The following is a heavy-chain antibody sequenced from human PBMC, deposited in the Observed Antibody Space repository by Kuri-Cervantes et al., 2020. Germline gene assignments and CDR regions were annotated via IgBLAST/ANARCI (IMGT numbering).Heavy chain of an antibody. CDR2: ISGSGGST. CDR3: TRAPYFDRNSFDFDY. J-gene: IGHJ4*02. V-gene: IGHV3-23*01. CDR1: GFTFSNYW. D-gene: IGHD3-22*01. Sequence: GESLKISCVASGFTFSNYWMSWVRQAPGKGLEWVSAISGSGGSTYYADSVKGRFTISRDNSKNTLYLQMNNLRAEDTAMYYCTRAPYFDRNSFDFDYWGQGTLVTVSS.